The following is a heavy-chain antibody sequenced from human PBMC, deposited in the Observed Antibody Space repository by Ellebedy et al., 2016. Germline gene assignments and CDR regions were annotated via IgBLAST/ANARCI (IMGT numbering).Heavy chain of an antibody. CDR1: GGSISSYY. V-gene: IGHV4-59*08. J-gene: IGHJ4*02. D-gene: IGHD3-10*01. CDR2: IYYSGST. CDR3: ARVITMVRGVFDY. Sequence: SETLSLTCTVSGGSISSYYWSWIRQPPGKGLEWIGYIYYSGSTNCDPSLKSRVAMSLDTSNNQFSLKLSSVTAADTAVYYCARVITMVRGVFDYWGQGTLVTVSS.